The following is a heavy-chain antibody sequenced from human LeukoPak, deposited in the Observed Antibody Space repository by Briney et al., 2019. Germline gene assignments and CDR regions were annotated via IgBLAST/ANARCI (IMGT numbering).Heavy chain of an antibody. D-gene: IGHD2-2*01. CDR3: ARSVVVPAIYGIIRFDP. J-gene: IGHJ5*02. CDR1: GYTFTSYA. Sequence: EASVKVSCKASGYTFTSYAMNWVRQAPGQGLEWMGWINTNTGNPTYAQGFTGRFVFSLDTSVSTAYLQISSLKAEDTAVYYCARSVVVPAIYGIIRFDPWGQGTLVTVSS. CDR2: INTNTGNP. V-gene: IGHV7-4-1*02.